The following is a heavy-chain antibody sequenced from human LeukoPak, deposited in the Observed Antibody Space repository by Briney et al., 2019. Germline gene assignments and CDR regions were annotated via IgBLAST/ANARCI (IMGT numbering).Heavy chain of an antibody. Sequence: ASVKVSCKASGYAFTGYYMHWVRQAPGQGLEWMGRINPNNGGTNYAQKFQGRVTMTGDTSISTAYMELSSLRSDDTAVYYCTRESGSYHGNDYWGQGTLVTVSS. CDR3: TRESGSYHGNDY. CDR2: INPNNGGT. D-gene: IGHD1-26*01. CDR1: GYAFTGYY. J-gene: IGHJ4*02. V-gene: IGHV1-2*06.